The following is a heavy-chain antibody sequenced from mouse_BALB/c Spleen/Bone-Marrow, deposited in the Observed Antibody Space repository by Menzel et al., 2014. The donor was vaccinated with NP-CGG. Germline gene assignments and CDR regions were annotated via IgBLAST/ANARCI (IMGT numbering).Heavy chain of an antibody. J-gene: IGHJ3*01. V-gene: IGHV4-1*02. CDR1: GFDFSTFW. Sequence: EVQLQQSGGGLVQPGGSLKLSCAASGFDFSTFWMSWVRQAPGKGLEWIGEINPDRRTINYSPSLKDKFVISRDNAKNTLYLLMSKVRSEDTALYYCARHVYYGYGAYWGQGTLVTVSA. D-gene: IGHD1-2*01. CDR2: INPDRRTI. CDR3: ARHVYYGYGAY.